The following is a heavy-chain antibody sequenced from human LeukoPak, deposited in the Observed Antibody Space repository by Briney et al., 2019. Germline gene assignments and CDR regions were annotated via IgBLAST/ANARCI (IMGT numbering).Heavy chain of an antibody. J-gene: IGHJ4*02. D-gene: IGHD3-22*01. CDR1: GYTFTSYG. CDR3: ARESLTYYYDSSGYYYVRYFDY. CDR2: ISAYNGNT. Sequence: ASVKVSCKASGYTFTSYGISWVRQAPGQGLEWMGWISAYNGNTNYAQKLQGRVTMTTDTSTSTAYMELRSLRSDDTAVYYCARESLTYYYDSSGYYYVRYFDYWGQGTLVTVSS. V-gene: IGHV1-18*01.